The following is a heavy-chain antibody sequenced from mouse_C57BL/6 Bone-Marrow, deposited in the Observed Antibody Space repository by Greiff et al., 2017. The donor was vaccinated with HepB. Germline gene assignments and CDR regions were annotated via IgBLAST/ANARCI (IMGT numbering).Heavy chain of an antibody. Sequence: VQLQQSGAELARPGASVKLSCKASGYTFTSYGISWVKQRTGQGLEWIGEIYPRSGNTYYNEKFKGKATLTADKSSSTAYMELRSLTSEDSAVYFCANDGYYSYWYFDVWGTGTTVTVSS. D-gene: IGHD2-3*01. CDR2: IYPRSGNT. J-gene: IGHJ1*03. V-gene: IGHV1-81*01. CDR1: GYTFTSYG. CDR3: ANDGYYSYWYFDV.